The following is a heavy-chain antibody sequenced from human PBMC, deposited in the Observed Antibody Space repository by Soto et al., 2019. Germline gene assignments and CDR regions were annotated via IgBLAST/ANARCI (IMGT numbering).Heavy chain of an antibody. D-gene: IGHD6-6*01. Sequence: SDTLSHTCAVSGCPISTSSYYWGWIRQPPWKGLEWIGSIYYSGSTYYNQTLKNQVTITVDTSKNQFSLKLSSVTAADTAVYYCARLLGIAARPVQFDYWGQG. J-gene: IGHJ4*02. CDR3: ARLLGIAARPVQFDY. V-gene: IGHV4-39*01. CDR2: IYYSGST. CDR1: GCPISTSSYY.